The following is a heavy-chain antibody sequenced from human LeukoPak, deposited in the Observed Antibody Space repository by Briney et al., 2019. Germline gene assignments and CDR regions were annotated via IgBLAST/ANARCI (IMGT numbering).Heavy chain of an antibody. CDR1: GFTFSSYS. CDR3: ASFLRWASEQLKEVTRVGY. J-gene: IGHJ4*02. CDR2: ISSSSSYI. D-gene: IGHD4-23*01. V-gene: IGHV3-21*01. Sequence: GGSPRLSCAASGFTFSSYSMNWVRQAQGKGLEWVSSISSSSSYIYYADSVKGRFTISRDNAKNSLYLQMNSLRAEDTAVYYCASFLRWASEQLKEVTRVGYWGQGTLVTASS.